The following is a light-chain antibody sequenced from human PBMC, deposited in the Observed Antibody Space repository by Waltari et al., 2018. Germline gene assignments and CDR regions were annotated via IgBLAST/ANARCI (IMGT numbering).Light chain of an antibody. Sequence: QSVLTQPPSASGTPGQRVTISCSGSSSTIGSNYVYWYQQLPGTAPQLLIYRNNQRPSGVPDRFSGSKSGTSASLAISGLRSEDEADYYCAAWDDSLSVLFGGGTKLTVL. V-gene: IGLV1-47*01. CDR1: SSTIGSNY. J-gene: IGLJ2*01. CDR2: RNN. CDR3: AAWDDSLSVL.